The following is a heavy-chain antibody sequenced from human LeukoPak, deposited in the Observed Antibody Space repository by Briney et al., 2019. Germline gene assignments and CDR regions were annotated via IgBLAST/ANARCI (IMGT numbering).Heavy chain of an antibody. D-gene: IGHD3-22*01. CDR3: ARENDYYYSRGGEVRLDY. V-gene: IGHV4-34*01. CDR1: GGSFSGYY. CDR2: INHSGST. J-gene: IGHJ4*02. Sequence: PSETLSLTCAVYGGSFSGYYWSWIRQPPGKGLEWIGEINHSGSTNYNPSLKSRVTTSVDTSKNQFSLKLSSVTAADTAVYYCARENDYYYSRGGEVRLDYWGQGTLATVSS.